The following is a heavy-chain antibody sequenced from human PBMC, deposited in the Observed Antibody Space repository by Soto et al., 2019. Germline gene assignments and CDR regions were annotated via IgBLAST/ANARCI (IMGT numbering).Heavy chain of an antibody. Sequence: GGSLRLTCAASGFTFSTYAMSWVRQAPGKGLEWVSVIGEGGFSTQYAASVKGRFTISRDNSKNMLYLQMNSLRSDDTAVYYCARDSITRVSSDVPGMDVWGQGTTVTVSS. CDR3: ARDSITRVSSDVPGMDV. CDR1: GFTFSTYA. D-gene: IGHD3-16*01. V-gene: IGHV3-23*01. CDR2: IGEGGFST. J-gene: IGHJ6*02.